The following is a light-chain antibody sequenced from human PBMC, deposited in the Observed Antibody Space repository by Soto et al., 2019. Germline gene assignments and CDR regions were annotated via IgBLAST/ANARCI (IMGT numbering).Light chain of an antibody. J-gene: IGKJ5*01. V-gene: IGKV3-11*01. Sequence: EIVLTQSPGTLSLSPGERATLSCRASQSVSSYLAWYQQKPGQAPRLLIYDASNRATGIPARFSGSGSGTDFTLTISSLQPEDFAVYYCQQRSNWPSITFGQGTRLDI. CDR1: QSVSSY. CDR3: QQRSNWPSIT. CDR2: DAS.